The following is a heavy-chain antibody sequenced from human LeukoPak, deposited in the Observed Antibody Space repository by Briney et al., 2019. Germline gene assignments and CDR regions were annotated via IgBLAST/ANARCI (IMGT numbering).Heavy chain of an antibody. CDR3: GRTTVTFQFDH. CDR2: ISGNGGST. CDR1: GFTFSSYA. J-gene: IGHJ4*02. Sequence: GGSLRLSCSASGFTFSSYAMHWIRQAPGKGLEYVSGISGNGGSTYYADSVRGRFTISRDNSKNTLYLQMSSLRAEDTAVYFCGRTTVTFQFDHWGQGTLVTVSS. V-gene: IGHV3-64D*06. D-gene: IGHD4-17*01.